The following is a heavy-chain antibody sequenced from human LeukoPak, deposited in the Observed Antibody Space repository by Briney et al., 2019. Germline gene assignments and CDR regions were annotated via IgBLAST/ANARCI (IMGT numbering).Heavy chain of an antibody. CDR1: GGSISSSNW. CDR3: ARLTYDILTGQLSYFDY. Sequence: SGTLSLTCAVSGGSISSSNWWSWVRQPPGKGLEWIGEIYHSGSTNYNPSLKSRVTISVDTSKNQFSLKLSSVTAADTAVYYCARLTYDILTGQLSYFDYWGQGTLVTVSS. J-gene: IGHJ4*02. V-gene: IGHV4-4*02. CDR2: IYHSGST. D-gene: IGHD3-9*01.